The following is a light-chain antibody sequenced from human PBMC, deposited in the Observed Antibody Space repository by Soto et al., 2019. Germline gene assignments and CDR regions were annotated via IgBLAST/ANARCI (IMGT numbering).Light chain of an antibody. J-gene: IGLJ3*02. CDR3: TSYTSSDTHV. CDR2: DVS. CDR1: SSDIGGFNY. V-gene: IGLV2-14*03. Sequence: QSVLTQPASVSGSPGQSITISCTGTSSDIGGFNYVSWYQQHPGKAPKLMIYDVSNRPSGVSSRFSGSKSGNTASLTISGLQAEDEADYYCTSYTSSDTHVFGGGTKLTVL.